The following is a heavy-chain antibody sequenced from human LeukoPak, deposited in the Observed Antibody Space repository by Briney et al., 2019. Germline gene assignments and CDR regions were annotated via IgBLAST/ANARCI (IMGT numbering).Heavy chain of an antibody. CDR2: INPNSGGT. CDR3: ARGWFRELLKN. V-gene: IGHV1-2*02. Sequence: ASVKVSCKASGYTFTGYYMHWVRQAPGQGLEWMGWINPNSGGTNYARKFQGRVTMTRDTSISTAYMELSRLRSDDTAVYYCARGWFRELLKNWGQGTLVTVSS. CDR1: GYTFTGYY. J-gene: IGHJ4*02. D-gene: IGHD3-10*01.